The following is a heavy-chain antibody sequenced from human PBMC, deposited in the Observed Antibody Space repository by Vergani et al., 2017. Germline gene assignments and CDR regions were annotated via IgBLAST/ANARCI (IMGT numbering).Heavy chain of an antibody. CDR2: ISFDGNKK. CDR1: GFSFTSYG. D-gene: IGHD2-2*01. V-gene: IGHV3-30*18. J-gene: IGHJ4*02. Sequence: QVRLVESGGGVVQPGRSLRLSCAASGFSFTSYGMHWVRQPPGKGLEWVATISFDGNKKDYTEAVRGRFTISRDSSKTLYLQMDSLRREDTAVYYCAKGATGYHDPGGKYHVPSTLDSWGQGTLVSVSA. CDR3: AKGATGYHDPGGKYHVPSTLDS.